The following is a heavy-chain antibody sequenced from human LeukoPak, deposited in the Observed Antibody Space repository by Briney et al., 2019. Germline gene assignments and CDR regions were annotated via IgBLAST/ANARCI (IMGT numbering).Heavy chain of an antibody. CDR2: ISSNGGST. D-gene: IGHD6-13*01. V-gene: IGHV3-64*04. Sequence: PGGSLRLSCSASGFTISSYAMHWVRQAPGKGLEYVSAISSNGGSTYYADSVKGRFTISRDNYKNTLYLQMNSLRAEDTALYYCAKMQKQLVASNYFDYWGQGTLVTVSS. CDR1: GFTISSYA. CDR3: AKMQKQLVASNYFDY. J-gene: IGHJ4*02.